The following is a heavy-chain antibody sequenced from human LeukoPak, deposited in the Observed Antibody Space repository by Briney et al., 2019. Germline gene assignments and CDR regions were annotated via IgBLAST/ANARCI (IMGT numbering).Heavy chain of an antibody. CDR1: GFTVSSNY. CDR3: ARDAYGAVPDY. J-gene: IGHJ4*02. CDR2: IYSGGST. Sequence: GGSLRLSCAASGFTVSSNYMSWVRQAPGKGLEWVSVIYSGGSTYYADSVKGRFTISRDDSKNTLYLQMNSLRAEDTAVYYCARDAYGAVPDYWGQGTLVTVSS. V-gene: IGHV3-66*01. D-gene: IGHD4-17*01.